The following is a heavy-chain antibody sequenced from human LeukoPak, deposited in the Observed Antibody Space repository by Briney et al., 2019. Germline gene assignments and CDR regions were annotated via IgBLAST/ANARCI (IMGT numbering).Heavy chain of an antibody. CDR1: GGSISSGGYY. V-gene: IGHV4-31*03. CDR3: ARGSDGGYFYGMDV. Sequence: PSQTLSLTCTVSGGSISSGGYYWSWIRQHPGKGLEWIGYIYYSGSTYYNPSLKSRVTISVDTSKNQFSLKLSSVTAADTAVYYCARGSDGGYFYGMDVWGQGTTVIVSS. J-gene: IGHJ6*02. CDR2: IYYSGST. D-gene: IGHD3-10*01.